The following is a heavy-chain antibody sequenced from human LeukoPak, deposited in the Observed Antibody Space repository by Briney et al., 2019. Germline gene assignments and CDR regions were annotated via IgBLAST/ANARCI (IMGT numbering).Heavy chain of an antibody. CDR2: VSSSGSTI. D-gene: IGHD3-9*01. CDR1: GFTFSDYY. Sequence: KAGGSLRLSCAASGFTFSDYYMSWIRQAPGKGLEWVSYVSSSGSTIYYADSVKGRLTISRDNAKNSLYLQMNSLRAEDTAVYYCARRKRYYDILTGYSNPLHAFDIWGQGTMVTVSS. J-gene: IGHJ3*02. CDR3: ARRKRYYDILTGYSNPLHAFDI. V-gene: IGHV3-11*04.